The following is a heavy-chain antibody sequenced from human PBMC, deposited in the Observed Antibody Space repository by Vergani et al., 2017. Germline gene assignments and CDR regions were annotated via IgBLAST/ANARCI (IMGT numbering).Heavy chain of an antibody. D-gene: IGHD3-9*01. CDR1: GFTFSSYS. V-gene: IGHV3-21*01. CDR3: ARGVWRYFDWLAEPPYCDC. Sequence: EVQLVESGGGLVKPGGSLRLSCAASGFTFSSYSMNWVRQAPGKGLEWVSSISSSSSYIYYADSVKGRFTISRDNAKNSLYLQVNSLRAEDTAVYYCARGVWRYFDWLAEPPYCDCWGRGTLVTVSS. J-gene: IGHJ4*02. CDR2: ISSSSSYI.